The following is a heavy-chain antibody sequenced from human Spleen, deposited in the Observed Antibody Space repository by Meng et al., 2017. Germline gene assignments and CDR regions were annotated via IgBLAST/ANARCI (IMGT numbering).Heavy chain of an antibody. CDR1: GYTLSADV. CDR3: ATRGNPYLNC. Sequence: PVRSGVDVKKPRASVTVSGEASGYTLSADVFSWFRQAPGQGLEWLGWINTYNGDTVYAQKFQGRVTMTTDTSTSTAYMELRSLRSDDTAVYYCATRGNPYLNCWGQGTLVTVSS. V-gene: IGHV1-18*01. CDR2: INTYNGDT. J-gene: IGHJ4*02.